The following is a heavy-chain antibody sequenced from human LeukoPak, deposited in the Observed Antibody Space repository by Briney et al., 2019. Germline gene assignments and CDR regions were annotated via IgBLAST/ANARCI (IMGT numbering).Heavy chain of an antibody. Sequence: GGSLRLSCVASEFTFSSYWMHWVRQAPRKGPVWVSRIDSDGSSTTYADSVKGRFTISRDNAKNTLYLQMNSLRAEDTAVYYCARGRTYYYYGMDVWGQGTTVIVSS. CDR2: IDSDGSST. CDR3: ARGRTYYYYGMDV. CDR1: EFTFSSYW. J-gene: IGHJ6*02. V-gene: IGHV3-74*01.